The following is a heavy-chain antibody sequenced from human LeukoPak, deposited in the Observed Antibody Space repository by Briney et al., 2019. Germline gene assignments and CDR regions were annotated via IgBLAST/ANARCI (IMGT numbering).Heavy chain of an antibody. CDR1: GFTFSDYA. V-gene: IGHV3-21*01. D-gene: IGHD3-16*01. CDR2: ISGSSSFI. CDR3: ARLPQSFVGASPFDF. Sequence: GWSLRLSCAASGFTFSDYAMNWVRQAPGKGLEWVSSISGSSSFIYYTYSVQGRFTVSRDNAENSLFLQMDSLKAEDTAVYYCARLPQSFVGASPFDFWGQGTLVTVSS. J-gene: IGHJ4*02.